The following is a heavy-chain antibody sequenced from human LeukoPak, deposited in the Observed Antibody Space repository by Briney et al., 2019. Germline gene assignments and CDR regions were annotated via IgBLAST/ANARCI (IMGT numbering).Heavy chain of an antibody. D-gene: IGHD1-26*01. CDR2: IIPIFGTA. CDR3: ARDLRYSGSYYSFDY. Sequence: GASVKVSCKASGYTFTSYGISWVRQAPGQGLEWMGGIIPIFGTANYAQKFQGRVTITADESTSTAYMELSSLRSEDTAVYYCARDLRYSGSYYSFDYWGQGTLVTVSS. J-gene: IGHJ4*02. CDR1: GYTFTSYG. V-gene: IGHV1-69*13.